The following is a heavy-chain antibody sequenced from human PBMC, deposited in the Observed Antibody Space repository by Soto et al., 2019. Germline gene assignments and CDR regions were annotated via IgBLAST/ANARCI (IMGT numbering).Heavy chain of an antibody. Sequence: QVQLVESGGGVVQPGRSLRLSYAASGFTFSSYGMHWVRQAPGKGLEWVAVISYDGSNKYYADSVKGRFTISRDNSKNTLDLQMNSLRAEDTAVYYRAKYRSLYCSSTSCPADYWGQGTLVTVSS. CDR2: ISYDGSNK. V-gene: IGHV3-30*18. CDR1: GFTFSSYG. J-gene: IGHJ4*02. D-gene: IGHD2-2*01. CDR3: AKYRSLYCSSTSCPADY.